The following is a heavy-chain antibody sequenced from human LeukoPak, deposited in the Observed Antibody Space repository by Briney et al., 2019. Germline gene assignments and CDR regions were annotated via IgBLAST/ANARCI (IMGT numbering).Heavy chain of an antibody. CDR2: TNHSGST. CDR3: ARGAMQALHYYYMDV. D-gene: IGHD2-2*01. V-gene: IGHV4-34*01. J-gene: IGHJ6*03. CDR1: GGSFSGYY. Sequence: SETLSLPCAVYGGSFSGYYWSWIRQPPGKGLEWFGETNHSGSTNYNPSLKSRVTISVDTSKNQFSLKLSSVTAADTAVYYCARGAMQALHYYYMDVWGKGTTVTVSS.